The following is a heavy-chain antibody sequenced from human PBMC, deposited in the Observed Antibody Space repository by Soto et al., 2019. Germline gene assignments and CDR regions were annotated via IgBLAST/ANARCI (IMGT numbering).Heavy chain of an antibody. J-gene: IGHJ4*02. CDR1: GFTFSRFA. CDR2: MSYDGSNE. D-gene: IGHD3-10*01. Sequence: QVQLVESGGGVVQPGRSLRLSCAASGFTFSRFAMHWVRQAPGKGLEWVAVMSYDGSNEYYADSVKGRFTISRDNSKSTLYLQMNSLRVEDTAVYYCVREEKGMVYFDYWGQGALVTVSS. CDR3: VREEKGMVYFDY. V-gene: IGHV3-30-3*01.